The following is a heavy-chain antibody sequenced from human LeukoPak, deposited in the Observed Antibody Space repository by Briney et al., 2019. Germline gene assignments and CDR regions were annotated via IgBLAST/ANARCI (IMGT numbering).Heavy chain of an antibody. CDR1: GGSISSYY. V-gene: IGHV4-59*01. J-gene: IGHJ4*02. CDR3: ARDRLAVAGQEGFDY. Sequence: SETLSLTCTVSGGSISSYYWSWIRQPPGKGLEWIGYIYYSGSTNYNPSLKSRVTISVDTSKNQFSLKLSSVTAADTAVYYCARDRLAVAGQEGFDYWGQGTLVAVSS. CDR2: IYYSGST. D-gene: IGHD6-19*01.